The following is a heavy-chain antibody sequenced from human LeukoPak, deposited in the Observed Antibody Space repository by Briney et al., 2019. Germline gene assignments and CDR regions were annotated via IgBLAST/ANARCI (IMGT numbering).Heavy chain of an antibody. CDR3: ARAMETVVVVAATGAFDI. Sequence: ASVKVSCKASGYTLTDYYMHWVRQAPGQGLEWMGRINPNSGGTNYAQKFQGRVTMTRDTSISTAYMELSRLRSDDTAVYYCARAMETVVVVAATGAFDIWGQGTMVTVSS. J-gene: IGHJ3*02. CDR1: GYTLTDYY. D-gene: IGHD2-15*01. CDR2: INPNSGGT. V-gene: IGHV1-2*06.